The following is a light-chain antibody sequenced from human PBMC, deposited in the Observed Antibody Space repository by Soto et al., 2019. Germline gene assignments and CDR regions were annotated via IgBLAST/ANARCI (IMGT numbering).Light chain of an antibody. V-gene: IGLV2-8*01. CDR2: EVS. CDR3: SSYVGSTIVV. Sequence: QSALTQPPSASGSPGQSVTISCTGTSSDVGAYKYVSWYQQYPGKAPKLMIYEVSKRPSGVPDRFSGTKSGKTASLTVSGLQAEDEADYYCSSYVGSTIVVFGGGTKLTVL. J-gene: IGLJ2*01. CDR1: SSDVGAYKY.